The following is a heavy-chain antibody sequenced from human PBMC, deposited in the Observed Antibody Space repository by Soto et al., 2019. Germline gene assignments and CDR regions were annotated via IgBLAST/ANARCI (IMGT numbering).Heavy chain of an antibody. D-gene: IGHD4-17*01. J-gene: IGHJ4*02. CDR2: ISGSGGST. CDR3: AKFSPVGHWYQYGDPSYFDY. Sequence: GGSLRLSCAASGFTFSSYAMSWVRQAPGKGLEWVSAISGSGGSTYYADSVKGRFTISRDNSKNTLYLQMNSLRAEDTAVYYCAKFSPVGHWYQYGDPSYFDYWGQGTLVTVSS. CDR1: GFTFSSYA. V-gene: IGHV3-23*01.